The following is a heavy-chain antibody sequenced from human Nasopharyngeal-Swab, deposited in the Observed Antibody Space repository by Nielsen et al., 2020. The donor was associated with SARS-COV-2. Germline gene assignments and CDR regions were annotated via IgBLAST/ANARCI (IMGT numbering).Heavy chain of an antibody. V-gene: IGHV4-59*13. CDR1: GASISSYY. CDR3: AGNGMDV. J-gene: IGHJ6*02. Sequence: SETLSLTCTVSGASISSYYWSWIRQPPGKGLEWIGYIYYSGSTNYNPSLKSRVTISVDTSKNQFSLKLSSVTAADTAVYYCAGNGMDVWGQGTTVTVSS. CDR2: IYYSGST.